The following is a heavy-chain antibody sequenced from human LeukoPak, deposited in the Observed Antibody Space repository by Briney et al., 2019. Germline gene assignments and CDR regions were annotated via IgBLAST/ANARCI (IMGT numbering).Heavy chain of an antibody. Sequence: GGSLRLSCAASEFSFSLYAMNWVRQAPGKGLEWISYIDSGSDDILHADSVRGRFAISRDNAKNTLYLEMNSLRAEDTAVYYCARDTYRPQLIDSWGQGTLVTVSS. CDR1: EFSFSLYA. CDR3: ARDTYRPQLIDS. V-gene: IGHV3-21*05. D-gene: IGHD5-18*01. CDR2: IDSGSDDI. J-gene: IGHJ4*02.